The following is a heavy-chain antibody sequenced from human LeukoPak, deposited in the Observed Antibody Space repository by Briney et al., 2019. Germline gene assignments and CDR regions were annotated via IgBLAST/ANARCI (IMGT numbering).Heavy chain of an antibody. CDR3: VRDRVGPDY. D-gene: IGHD1-26*01. V-gene: IGHV3-74*03. Sequence: GGSLRLSCAASGFTFSSAWMHWVRQAPGTGLVWVSRITDDATTTYADSVRGRFTISRDNAKNILYLQMNSLRAADTAVYYCVRDRVGPDYWGQGTLVTVSS. CDR1: GFTFSSAW. J-gene: IGHJ4*02. CDR2: ITDDATT.